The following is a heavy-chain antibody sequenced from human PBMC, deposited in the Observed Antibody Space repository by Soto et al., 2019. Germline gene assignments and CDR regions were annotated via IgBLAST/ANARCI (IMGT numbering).Heavy chain of an antibody. CDR3: ARSDPSYSGGWYSFDY. Sequence: AQLQESGPGLVKPSETLSLTCTVSGGSVTSYYWSWMRQPPGKGLEWIGYIYYTGSTNYNPSLRSRVTISVDTSKNQFSLKLRSVTAADTAMYYCARSDPSYSGGWYSFDYWGQGTLVTVSS. CDR2: IYYTGST. J-gene: IGHJ4*02. CDR1: GGSVTSYY. D-gene: IGHD6-19*01. V-gene: IGHV4-59*08.